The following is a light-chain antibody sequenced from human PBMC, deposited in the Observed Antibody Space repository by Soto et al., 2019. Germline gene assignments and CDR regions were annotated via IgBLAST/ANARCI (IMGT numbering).Light chain of an antibody. J-gene: IGLJ2*01. CDR3: QSYDSSLSGSV. V-gene: IGLV1-40*01. Sequence: QSVLTQPPSVSGAPGKRVTISCTGSSSNIGAGYDVHWYQQLPGTAPKLLIHGNSNRPSGVPDRFSGSKSGTSASLAITGLKAEDEADYYCQSYDSSLSGSVFGGGTKLTVL. CDR2: GNS. CDR1: SSNIGAGYD.